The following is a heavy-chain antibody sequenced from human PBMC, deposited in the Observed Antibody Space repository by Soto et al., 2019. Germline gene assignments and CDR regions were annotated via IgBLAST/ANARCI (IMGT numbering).Heavy chain of an antibody. CDR2: ISSNGVGT. CDR1: GFTLSGYA. CDR3: ARRARRQFYYMDV. Sequence: EVQLAESGGGLAQPGGSLRLSCAASGFTLSGYAMDWVRQAPGKGLEYVSGISSNGVGTYYANYVEGRLISARDNSKSTMYLQMGSLRPEDMAVYYCARRARRQFYYMDVWGKGTTVTVS. J-gene: IGHJ6*03. V-gene: IGHV3-64*01. D-gene: IGHD6-6*01.